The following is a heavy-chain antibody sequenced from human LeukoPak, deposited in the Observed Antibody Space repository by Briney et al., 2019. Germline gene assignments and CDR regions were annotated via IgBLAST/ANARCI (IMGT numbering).Heavy chain of an antibody. CDR1: GGSISNYY. V-gene: IGHV4-4*07. J-gene: IGHJ4*02. Sequence: SETLSLTCTVSGGSISNYYWSWIRQPAGKGLEWIGRIYTSGTTHYNPSPKSRVTMSVDTSKNQFSLNLSSVTAADTAVYYCARAMSIAARLQTIFDYWGQGTLVTVSS. CDR3: ARAMSIAARLQTIFDY. D-gene: IGHD6-6*01. CDR2: IYTSGTT.